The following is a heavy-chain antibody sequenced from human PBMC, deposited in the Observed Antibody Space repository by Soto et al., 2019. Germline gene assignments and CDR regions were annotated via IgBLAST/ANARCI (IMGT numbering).Heavy chain of an antibody. Sequence: SETLSLTCTVSGGSVSSGSYYWSWIRQPPGKGLEWIGYIYYSGSTNYNPSLKSRVTISVDTSKNQFSLKLSSVTAADTAVYYCARTYYYDSSGYFRGSWFDPWGQGALVTVSS. D-gene: IGHD3-22*01. CDR2: IYYSGST. CDR1: GGSVSSGSYY. CDR3: ARTYYYDSSGYFRGSWFDP. V-gene: IGHV4-61*01. J-gene: IGHJ5*02.